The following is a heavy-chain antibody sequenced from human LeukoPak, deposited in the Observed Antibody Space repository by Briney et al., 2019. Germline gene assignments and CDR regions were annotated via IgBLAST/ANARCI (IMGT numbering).Heavy chain of an antibody. CDR2: INPNSGGT. CDR3: ARSRLGGYYDSSGYYFPNPPVDY. D-gene: IGHD3-22*01. CDR1: GYTFTGYY. Sequence: ASVKVSCKSSGYTFTGYYMHWVRQAPGQGLEWMGWINPNSGGTNYAQKFQGRVTMTRDTSISTAYMELSRLRSDDTAVYYCARSRLGGYYDSSGYYFPNPPVDYWGQGTLVTVSS. J-gene: IGHJ4*02. V-gene: IGHV1-2*02.